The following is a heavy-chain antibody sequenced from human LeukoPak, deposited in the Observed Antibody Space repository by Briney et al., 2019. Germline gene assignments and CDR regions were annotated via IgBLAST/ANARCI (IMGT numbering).Heavy chain of an antibody. Sequence: GGSLRLSCAVSGFTFDDYTMHWVRQAPGKGLEWVSLISWDGGSTYYADSVKGRFTISRDNSKNSLYLQMNSLRTEDTALYYCAKGFYYYGSGSSHWGQGTLVTVSS. CDR1: GFTFDDYT. CDR3: AKGFYYYGSGSSH. J-gene: IGHJ4*02. D-gene: IGHD3-10*01. V-gene: IGHV3-43*01. CDR2: ISWDGGST.